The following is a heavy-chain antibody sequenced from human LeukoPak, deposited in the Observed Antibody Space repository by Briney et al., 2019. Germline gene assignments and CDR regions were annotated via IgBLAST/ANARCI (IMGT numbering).Heavy chain of an antibody. V-gene: IGHV1-2*02. CDR3: ARNYSETSGNVDY. CDR1: GYTFTGHY. J-gene: IGHJ4*02. D-gene: IGHD3-22*01. Sequence: SVTVSCKSSGYTFTGHYMHGLRPPPAQGLDGMGWINMNSGGTNYLQNFQDRLTKTSDTYISTADMERSRQRSNDTAVCNCARNYSETSGNVDYWGQGTLVTVSS. CDR2: INMNSGGT.